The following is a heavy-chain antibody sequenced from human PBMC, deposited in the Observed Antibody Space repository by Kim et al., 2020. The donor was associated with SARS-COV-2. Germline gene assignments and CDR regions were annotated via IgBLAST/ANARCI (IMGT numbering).Heavy chain of an antibody. V-gene: IGHV3-15*01. Sequence: DYAAPVKGRFTISRDGSKNTLYLQMNSLKTEDTAVYYCTTDYGSGSYKGYWGQGTLVTVSS. J-gene: IGHJ4*02. CDR3: TTDYGSGSYKGY. D-gene: IGHD3-10*01.